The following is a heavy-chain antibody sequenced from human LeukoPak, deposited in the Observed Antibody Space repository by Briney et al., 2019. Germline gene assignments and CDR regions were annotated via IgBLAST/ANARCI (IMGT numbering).Heavy chain of an antibody. CDR2: ISSSSSYI. CDR3: ARVAGYCSSTSNCYSDY. V-gene: IGHV3-21*01. Sequence: GGSLRLSCAASGFTFNTYTMNWVRQAPGKGLEWVSSISSSSSYIYYAGSVKGRFTVSRDNAKNSLYLQMNSLRAEDTAVYYCARVAGYCSSTSNCYSDYWGQGTLVTVSS. CDR1: GFTFNTYT. D-gene: IGHD2-2*01. J-gene: IGHJ4*02.